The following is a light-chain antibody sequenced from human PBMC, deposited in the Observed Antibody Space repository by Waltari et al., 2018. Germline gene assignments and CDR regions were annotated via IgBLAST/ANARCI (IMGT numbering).Light chain of an antibody. V-gene: IGKV4-1*01. J-gene: IGKJ5*01. Sequence: DIVMTQSPDSLAVSLRARATITCKSSQTLFYSPINTTYLAWYQQKPGQSPKLLIYWASTRESGVPDRFGGSGSGTDFTLTISSLQAEDVAIYYCQQYYSTPPITFGQGTRLEIK. CDR2: WAS. CDR3: QQYYSTPPIT. CDR1: QTLFYSPINTTY.